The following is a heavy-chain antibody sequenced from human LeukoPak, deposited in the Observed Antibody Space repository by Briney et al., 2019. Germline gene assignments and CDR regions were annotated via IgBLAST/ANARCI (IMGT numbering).Heavy chain of an antibody. Sequence: ASVKVSCKSSGGTFTDYGISWVRHAPGQGLEWMGRIFPIFTTANYAQKFQGRVTITEDTSTNTAYMELTSLRSEDTAVYYCASDGGFESYFDYWGQGTLLTVSS. D-gene: IGHD3-10*01. CDR3: ASDGGFESYFDY. J-gene: IGHJ4*02. CDR2: IFPIFTTA. V-gene: IGHV1-69*06. CDR1: GGTFTDYG.